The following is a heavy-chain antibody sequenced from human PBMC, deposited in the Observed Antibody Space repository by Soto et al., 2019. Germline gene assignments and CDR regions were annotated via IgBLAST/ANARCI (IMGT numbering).Heavy chain of an antibody. Sequence: GGSLRLSCISSGFTFRTYTMNWVRQAPGKGLEWVSGIRGFSPYTFYAGSVKGRFTISRDNAKNSLYLQMDSLRAEDTAVYYCARDRGYDAHDYYYNAMDVWGQGTTVTVSS. D-gene: IGHD3-10*01. CDR3: ARDRGYDAHDYYYNAMDV. CDR2: IRGFSPYT. J-gene: IGHJ6*02. CDR1: GFTFRTYT. V-gene: IGHV3-21*01.